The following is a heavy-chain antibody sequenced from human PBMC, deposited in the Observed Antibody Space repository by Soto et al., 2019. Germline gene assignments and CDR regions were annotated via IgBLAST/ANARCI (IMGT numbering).Heavy chain of an antibody. D-gene: IGHD6-13*01. V-gene: IGHV3-30*03. Sequence: QVQLVESGGGVVQPGRSLRLSCAASGFTFSNYGMHWVRRAPGKGLEWMAVIFHDGSNKYYADAVKGRFTISRDNSENTLYLKMNSLRTEDTAVYYCATLIPGYTRNSRSATGGMDVWGQGTTVTVSS. CDR1: GFTFSNYG. CDR2: IFHDGSNK. CDR3: ATLIPGYTRNSRSATGGMDV. J-gene: IGHJ6*02.